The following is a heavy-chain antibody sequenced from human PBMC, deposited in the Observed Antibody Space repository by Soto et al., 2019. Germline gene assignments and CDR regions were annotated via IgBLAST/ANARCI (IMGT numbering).Heavy chain of an antibody. V-gene: IGHV4-38-2*01. J-gene: IGHJ4*02. D-gene: IGHD2-2*03. Sequence: QVHLQESGPGLVKPSDTLSLTCDVSGYSINSGYHWGWIRQTPGKGLAWIGTVYHTGTTYYNSSLSSRVTISTDTPKNRFSLRLTSMTAADTAVYFCVRSGYGGHGYFDYWGQGILVIVSS. CDR1: GYSINSGYH. CDR2: VYHTGTT. CDR3: VRSGYGGHGYFDY.